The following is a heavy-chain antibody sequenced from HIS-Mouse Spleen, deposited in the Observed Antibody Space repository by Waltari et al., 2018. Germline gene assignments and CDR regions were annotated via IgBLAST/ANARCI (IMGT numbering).Heavy chain of an antibody. J-gene: IGHJ5*02. D-gene: IGHD2-15*01. CDR3: ARAGNCSGGSCYSGWFDP. CDR2: IIPIFGTA. V-gene: IGHV1-69*01. Sequence: QVQLVQSGAEVKKPGSSVKVSCKAAGGTFSSYAISWMRQAPGQGLEWMGGIIPIFGTANYAQKFQGRVTITADESTSTAYMELSSLRSEDTAVYYCARAGNCSGGSCYSGWFDPWGQGTLVTVSS. CDR1: GGTFSSYA.